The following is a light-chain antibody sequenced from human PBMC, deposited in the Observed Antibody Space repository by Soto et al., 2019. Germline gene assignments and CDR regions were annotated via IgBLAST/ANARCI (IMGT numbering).Light chain of an antibody. V-gene: IGLV2-14*03. CDR3: SSYASSSSLV. CDR1: SSDVGGYIY. CDR2: DVT. Sequence: QSVLTQPVSVSGSPGQSITISCTGTSSDVGGYIYVSWYQQHPDIAPKLMIYDVTNRPSGVSNRFSGSKSGNTASLTISGLQAEDEADYYCSSYASSSSLVFGTGTEVTVL. J-gene: IGLJ1*01.